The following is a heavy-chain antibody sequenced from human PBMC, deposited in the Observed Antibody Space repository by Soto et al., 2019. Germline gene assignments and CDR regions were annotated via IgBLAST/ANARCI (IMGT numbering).Heavy chain of an antibody. J-gene: IGHJ5*02. Sequence: PGESLKISCTGFGYTFTTFWISWVRQMPGKGLEWRGRIDPRDSYVNYSPSFQGHVTISLDKSISPAYLQWGSMKASDTAMYYCARLFCSTTTCDSWFDPWGQGTLVTVSS. CDR1: GYTFTTFW. D-gene: IGHD2-2*01. CDR3: ARLFCSTTTCDSWFDP. CDR2: IDPRDSYV. V-gene: IGHV5-10-1*01.